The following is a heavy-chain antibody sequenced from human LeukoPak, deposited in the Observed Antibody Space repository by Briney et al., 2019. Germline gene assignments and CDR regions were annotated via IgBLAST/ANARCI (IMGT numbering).Heavy chain of an antibody. J-gene: IGHJ3*02. Sequence: SETLSLTCTVSGYSISSGYYWGWIRPSPGKGLEWIGSIYHSGSTYYNPSLTSRVTISVDTSENQFSLKVGSVTAADTAVYYCARAHHCHSGTRHPPGGAFDIWGQGTMVTVSS. V-gene: IGHV4-38-2*02. D-gene: IGHD2/OR15-2a*01. CDR1: GYSISSGYY. CDR3: ARAHHCHSGTRHPPGGAFDI. CDR2: IYHSGST.